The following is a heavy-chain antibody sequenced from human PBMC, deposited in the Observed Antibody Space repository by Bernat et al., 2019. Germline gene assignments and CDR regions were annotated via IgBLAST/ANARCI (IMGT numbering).Heavy chain of an antibody. Sequence: EVQLVESGGGLVQPGGSLRLSCAAPGFTFSGYWLSWVGRAPGKGLEWVANIKQDGSEKYYVDSVKGRFTISRDNAKNSLYLQMNSLRAEDTAVYYCARAGERYGDYYDYWGQGTLVTVSS. CDR2: IKQDGSEK. J-gene: IGHJ4*02. CDR1: GFTFSGYW. D-gene: IGHD3-16*01. V-gene: IGHV3-7*03. CDR3: ARAGERYGDYYDY.